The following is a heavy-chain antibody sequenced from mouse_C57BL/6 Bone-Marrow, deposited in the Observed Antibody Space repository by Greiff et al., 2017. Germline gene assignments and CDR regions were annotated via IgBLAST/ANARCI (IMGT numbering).Heavy chain of an antibody. D-gene: IGHD1-1*01. CDR1: GFTFSSYA. J-gene: IGHJ4*01. CDR2: ISSGGDYI. V-gene: IGHV5-9-1*02. Sequence: EVQLVESGEGLVKPGGSLKLSCAASGFTFSSYAMSWVRQTPEKRLEWVAYISSGGDYIYYADTVKGRFTISRDNARNTLYLQMSSLKSEDTAMYYCTSFYYYGSSFYAMDYWGQGTSVTVSS. CDR3: TSFYYYGSSFYAMDY.